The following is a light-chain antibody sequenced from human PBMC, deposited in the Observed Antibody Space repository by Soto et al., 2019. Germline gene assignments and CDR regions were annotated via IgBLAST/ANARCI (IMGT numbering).Light chain of an antibody. CDR3: QQYNNWPGT. Sequence: EIVMTQSPATLSVSPGERATLSCRASQSVSSNLAWYQQKPGQAPRLLIYGASTRATGIPARFSGSGSGTEFTLTISGLHSEDFAVYYCQQYNNWPGTFGQGTKLEIK. V-gene: IGKV3-15*01. J-gene: IGKJ2*01. CDR2: GAS. CDR1: QSVSSN.